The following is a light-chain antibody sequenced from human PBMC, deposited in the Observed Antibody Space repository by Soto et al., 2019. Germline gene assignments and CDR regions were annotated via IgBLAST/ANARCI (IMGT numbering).Light chain of an antibody. CDR2: GNS. CDR3: QYYDSSLSGWV. J-gene: IGLJ3*02. Sequence: QPVLTQPPSVSGAPGQRVTISCTGSSSNIGAGYDVHWYQQLPGTAPKLLIYGNSNRPSGVPDRFSGSKSGTSASLAITGLRAEDEADYYCQYYDSSLSGWVFGGGTKLTFL. V-gene: IGLV1-40*01. CDR1: SSNIGAGYD.